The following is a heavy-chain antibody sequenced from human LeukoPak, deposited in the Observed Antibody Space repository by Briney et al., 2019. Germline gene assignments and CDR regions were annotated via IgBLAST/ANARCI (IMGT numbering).Heavy chain of an antibody. D-gene: IGHD4-17*01. CDR2: IRYDGSNK. J-gene: IGHJ4*02. V-gene: IGHV3-30*02. Sequence: PGGSLRLSCAAFGFTFSSYGMHWVRQAPGKGLEWVAFIRYDGSNKYYADSVKGRFTISRDNSKNTLYLQMNSLRAEDTAVYYCAKEVTTVTTATFDYWGQGTLVTVSS. CDR1: GFTFSSYG. CDR3: AKEVTTVTTATFDY.